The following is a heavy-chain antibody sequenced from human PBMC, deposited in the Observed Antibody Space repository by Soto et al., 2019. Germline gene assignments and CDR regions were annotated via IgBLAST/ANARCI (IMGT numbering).Heavy chain of an antibody. CDR3: ASGPSYSDYSNDWFFDY. D-gene: IGHD3-9*01. J-gene: IGHJ4*02. CDR1: GFTFSSYG. V-gene: IGHV3-33*01. CDR2: IWYDGSNK. Sequence: GGSLRLSCAASGFTFSSYGMHWVRQAPGKGLEWVAVIWYDGSNKYYADSVKGRFTISRDNSKNTLYLQMNSLRAEDTAVYYCASGPSYSDYSNDWFFDYWGQGALVTVSS.